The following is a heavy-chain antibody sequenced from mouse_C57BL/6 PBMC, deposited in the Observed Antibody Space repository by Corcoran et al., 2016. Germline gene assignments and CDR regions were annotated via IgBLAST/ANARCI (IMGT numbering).Heavy chain of an antibody. J-gene: IGHJ2*01. D-gene: IGHD1-1*01. Sequence: EVQLQQSGPELVKPGASVKISCKASGYTFTDYYMNWVKQSHGKSLEWIGDINPNNGGTSYNQKFKGKATLTVDKSSSTAYMELRSLTSEDSAVYYCARGDHYYGSRDLYYWGQGTTLTVSS. V-gene: IGHV1-26*01. CDR2: INPNNGGT. CDR1: GYTFTDYY. CDR3: ARGDHYYGSRDLYY.